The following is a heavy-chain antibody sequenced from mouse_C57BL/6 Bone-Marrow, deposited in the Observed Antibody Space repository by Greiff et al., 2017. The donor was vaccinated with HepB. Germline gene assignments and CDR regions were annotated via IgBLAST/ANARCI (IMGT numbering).Heavy chain of an antibody. Sequence: EVQLVESGGDLVKPGGSLKLSCAASGFTFSSYGMSWVRQTPDKRLEWVATISSGGIYTYYPDSVKGRFTISRDNAKNTLYLQMSSLKSEDTAMYYCARHSGMAWFAYWGQGTLVTVSA. CDR3: ARHSGMAWFAY. D-gene: IGHD4-1*01. CDR1: GFTFSSYG. CDR2: ISSGGIYT. V-gene: IGHV5-6*01. J-gene: IGHJ3*01.